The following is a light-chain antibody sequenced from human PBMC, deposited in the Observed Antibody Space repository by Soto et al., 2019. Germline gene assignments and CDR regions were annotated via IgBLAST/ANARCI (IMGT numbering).Light chain of an antibody. Sequence: QSALTQPRSVPGSPGQAVTISCTGTSSDVGGSNYVSWYQQHPGKAPKLVIYDVTRRPSGVPDRFSGSKSGNTASLTISGLQAEDEADYYCCSYAGSSLGVFGGGTKLTVL. CDR3: CSYAGSSLGV. CDR2: DVT. V-gene: IGLV2-11*01. J-gene: IGLJ3*02. CDR1: SSDVGGSNY.